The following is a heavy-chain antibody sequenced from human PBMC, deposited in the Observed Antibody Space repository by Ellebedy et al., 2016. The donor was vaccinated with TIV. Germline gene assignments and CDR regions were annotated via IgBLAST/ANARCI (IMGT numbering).Heavy chain of an antibody. CDR3: ARDQTNYHSGTSGFN. CDR1: GFTFSTYR. D-gene: IGHD3-22*01. CDR2: IEGDGTNT. V-gene: IGHV3-74*01. J-gene: IGHJ4*02. Sequence: GESLKISCAASGFTFSTYRMHWVRQAPGKGLVWVSRIEGDGTNTAYADSVKGRFSISRDNAENTLYLHMNSLRAEDTDVYYCARDQTNYHSGTSGFNWGQGTLVTVSS.